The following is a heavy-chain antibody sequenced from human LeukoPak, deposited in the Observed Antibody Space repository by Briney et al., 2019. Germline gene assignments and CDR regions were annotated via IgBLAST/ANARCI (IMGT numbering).Heavy chain of an antibody. CDR2: ISWNSGSI. V-gene: IGHV3-9*03. J-gene: IGHJ6*03. CDR1: GFTFDDYA. CDR3: AKGSSSSPYYYYYMAV. Sequence: GGSLRLSCAASGFTFDDYAMHWVRQAPGKGLEWVSGISWNSGSIGYADSVKGRVTISRDNANNSLYLQMNSLRAEDMALYYCAKGSSSSPYYYYYMAVWGKGTTVTVSS. D-gene: IGHD6-6*01.